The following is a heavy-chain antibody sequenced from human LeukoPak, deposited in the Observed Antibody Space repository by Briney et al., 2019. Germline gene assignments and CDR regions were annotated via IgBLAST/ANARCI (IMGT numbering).Heavy chain of an antibody. V-gene: IGHV3-30*04. CDR2: ISYDGSNK. Sequence: QPGGSLRLSCAASGFTFSSYAMSWVRQAPGKGLEWVAGISYDGSNKYYADSVKGRFTISRDTSKNMLYLQMNSMRAEDTAVYCCARGALTKIWGKKKGTDVWGTGTTVTVSS. CDR3: ARGALTKIWGKKKGTDV. J-gene: IGHJ6*04. CDR1: GFTFSSYA. D-gene: IGHD7-27*01.